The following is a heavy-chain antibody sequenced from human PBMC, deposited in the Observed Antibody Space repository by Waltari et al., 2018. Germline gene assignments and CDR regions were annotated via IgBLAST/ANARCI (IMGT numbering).Heavy chain of an antibody. CDR2: ISSSSTI. CDR3: ARDPSLITDCYCDY. CDR1: GFTFGSYS. D-gene: IGHD2-21*01. Sequence: EVQLVESGGGLVQPGGSLRLSGAASGFTFGSYSMNWFRQAPGKGLEWVSYISSSSTIYYADSVKGRFTISRDNAKNSLYLQMNSLRAEDTAVYYCARDPSLITDCYCDYWGQGTLVTVSS. V-gene: IGHV3-48*04. J-gene: IGHJ4*02.